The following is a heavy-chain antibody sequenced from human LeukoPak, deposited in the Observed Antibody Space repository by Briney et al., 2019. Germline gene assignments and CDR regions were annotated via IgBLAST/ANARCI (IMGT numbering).Heavy chain of an antibody. D-gene: IGHD5-24*01. J-gene: IGHJ4*02. CDR3: ARDLGSRDGYNPPNLFDN. CDR2: IIPIFGTT. V-gene: IGHV1-69*13. Sequence: SVKVSCKASGGTFSSYAISWVRQAPGQGLEWMGGIIPIFGTTNYAQKFQGRVTITADESTSTAYMELSSLRSEDTAVYYCARDLGSRDGYNPPNLFDNWGQGTLVTVSS. CDR1: GGTFSSYA.